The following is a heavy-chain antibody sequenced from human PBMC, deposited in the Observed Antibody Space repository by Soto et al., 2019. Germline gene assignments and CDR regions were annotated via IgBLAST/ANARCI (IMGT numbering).Heavy chain of an antibody. CDR1: GFTFSSYA. CDR3: TPLALKYNSDWYPLSD. J-gene: IGHJ4*02. Sequence: SGGSLRLSCAASGFTFSSYAMSWVRQAPGKGLEWVSAISGSGGSTYYADSVKGRFTISRDNSNNTLYLQMNSLKTEDTATYYCTPLALKYNSDWYPLSDWGQGTRVTVSS. D-gene: IGHD6-19*01. CDR2: ISGSGGST. V-gene: IGHV3-23*01.